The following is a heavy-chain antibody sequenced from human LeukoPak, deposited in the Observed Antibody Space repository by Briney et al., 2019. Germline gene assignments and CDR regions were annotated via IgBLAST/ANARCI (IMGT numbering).Heavy chain of an antibody. CDR3: ARSEMATMRPLDY. CDR2: IIPILGIA. J-gene: IGHJ4*02. D-gene: IGHD5-24*01. CDR1: GGTFSSYA. Sequence: SVKVSCKASGGTFSSYAIGWVRQAPGQGLEWMGRIIPILGIANYAQKFQGRVTITADKSTSTAYMELSSLRSEDTAVYYCARSEMATMRPLDYWGQGTLVTVSS. V-gene: IGHV1-69*04.